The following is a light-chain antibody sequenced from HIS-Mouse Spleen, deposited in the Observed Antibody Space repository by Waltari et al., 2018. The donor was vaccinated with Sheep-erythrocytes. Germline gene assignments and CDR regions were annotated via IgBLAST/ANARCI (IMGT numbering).Light chain of an antibody. CDR3: QAWDSSTAWV. V-gene: IGLV3-1*01. Sequence: SYALTPPPSVSVSPGQTASLTCSGDKLGDKYACWYQQKPGQSPVLVIYQDSKRPSGIPERFSGSNSGNTATLTISGTQAMDEADYYCQAWDSSTAWVFGGGTKLTVL. CDR2: QDS. CDR1: KLGDKY. J-gene: IGLJ2*01.